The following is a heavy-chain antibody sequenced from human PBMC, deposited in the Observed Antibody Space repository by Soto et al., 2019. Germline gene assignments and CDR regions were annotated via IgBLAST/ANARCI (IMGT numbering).Heavy chain of an antibody. J-gene: IGHJ4*02. D-gene: IGHD3-9*01. V-gene: IGHV1-69*02. CDR3: ARLEGLATISYYFDF. CDR1: GGTFSSYT. Sequence: ASVKVSCKASGGTFSSYTISWVRQAPGQGLEWMGRIIPILGIANYAQKFQTRVTISLDKSKSQFSLKLNSVTAADSAVYFCARLEGLATISYYFDFWGQGALVTVSS. CDR2: IIPILGIA.